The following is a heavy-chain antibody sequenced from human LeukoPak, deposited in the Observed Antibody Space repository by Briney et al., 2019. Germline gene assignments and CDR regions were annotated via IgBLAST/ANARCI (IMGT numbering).Heavy chain of an antibody. CDR1: GGTFSSYA. V-gene: IGHV1-69*13. J-gene: IGHJ5*02. CDR3: ARSDQQWLVPYNWFDP. Sequence: SVKVSCKASGGTFSSYAISWVRQAPGQGLEWMGRIIPIFGTANYAQKFQGRVTITADESTSTAYMELSSLRSEDTAVYYCARSDQQWLVPYNWFDPWGQGTLVTVSS. D-gene: IGHD6-19*01. CDR2: IIPIFGTA.